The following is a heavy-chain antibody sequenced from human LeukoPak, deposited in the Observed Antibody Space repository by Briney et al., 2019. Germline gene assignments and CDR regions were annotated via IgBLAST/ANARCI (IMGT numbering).Heavy chain of an antibody. V-gene: IGHV3-23*01. CDR2: ISGSGGST. J-gene: IGHJ4*02. CDR1: GFTFSSYG. CDR3: AKAGAGGSSYDY. D-gene: IGHD3-16*01. Sequence: GGSLRLSCAASGFTFSSYGMSWVRQAPGKGLEWVSDISGSGGSTYYADSVRGRFTISRDNSRDTLFLQMNSLRVEDTAIYHCAKAGAGGSSYDYWGQGTLVTVSS.